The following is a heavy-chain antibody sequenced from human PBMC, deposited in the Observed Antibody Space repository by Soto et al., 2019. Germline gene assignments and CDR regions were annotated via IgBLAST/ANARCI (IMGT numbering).Heavy chain of an antibody. D-gene: IGHD2-2*01. V-gene: IGHV5-51*01. Sequence: GESLKISCKGSGYSFTDYWIAWVRQRPGKDLEWMGIIYPNDADTRYNPSFQGQVTISADKSISTAYLQWTSLKTSDTAMYYCARVPSVVTPGNDYFGVDVWGQGTTVTVS. J-gene: IGHJ6*02. CDR1: GYSFTDYW. CDR2: IYPNDADT. CDR3: ARVPSVVTPGNDYFGVDV.